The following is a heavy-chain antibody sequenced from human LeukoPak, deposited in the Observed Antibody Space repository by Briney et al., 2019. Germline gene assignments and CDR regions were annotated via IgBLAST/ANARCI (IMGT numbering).Heavy chain of an antibody. CDR2: IYTSGST. CDR3: ARFWFSRGYFFDY. D-gene: IGHD2-2*01. V-gene: IGHV4-4*07. Sequence: SETLSLTCTVSGGSISSYYWSWIRQPAGKGLEWIGRIYTSGSTNYNPSLKSRVTISVDRSKNQFSLKLKSVTAADTAVYYCARFWFSRGYFFDYWGRGALVTVSS. CDR1: GGSISSYY. J-gene: IGHJ4*02.